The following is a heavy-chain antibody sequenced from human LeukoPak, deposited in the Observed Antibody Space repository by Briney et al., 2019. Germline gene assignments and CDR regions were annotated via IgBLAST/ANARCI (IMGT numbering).Heavy chain of an antibody. CDR3: ARGGGRGVIMT. V-gene: IGHV4-59*01. CDR1: GGSISSYY. CDR2: IYYSGST. J-gene: IGHJ5*02. D-gene: IGHD3-10*01. Sequence: SEALSLTCTVSGGSISSYYWSWIRQPPGKGLEWIGYIYYSGSTNYNPSLKSRVTISVDTSKNQFSLKLSSVTAADTAVYYCARGGGRGVIMTWGQGTLVTVSS.